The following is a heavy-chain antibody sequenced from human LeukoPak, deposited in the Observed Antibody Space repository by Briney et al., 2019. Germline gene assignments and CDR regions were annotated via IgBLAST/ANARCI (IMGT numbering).Heavy chain of an antibody. J-gene: IGHJ4*02. V-gene: IGHV4-61*01. CDR2: IYYSGST. Sequence: SETLSLTCTVSGGSISSGSYYWSWIRQPPGKGLEWIGYIYYSGSTNYNPSLKSRVTISVDTSKNQFSLKLSSVTAADTAVYYCARHSGSGLVYYFDYWGQGTLVTVSS. D-gene: IGHD1-26*01. CDR1: GGSISSGSYY. CDR3: ARHSGSGLVYYFDY.